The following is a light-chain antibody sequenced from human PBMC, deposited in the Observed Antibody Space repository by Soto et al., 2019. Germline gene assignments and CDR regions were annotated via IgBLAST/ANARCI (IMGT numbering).Light chain of an antibody. Sequence: DIQMIQSPSSLAASVGDRVTITCRASHTTSTYLNWYQQKPGKAPKLLIYAASSLQSGVPSRFSGSGSGTDFTLTIRSLQPEDFATYYCQQPISFPITFGQGTRLEIK. V-gene: IGKV1-39*01. CDR3: QQPISFPIT. CDR2: AAS. J-gene: IGKJ5*01. CDR1: HTTSTY.